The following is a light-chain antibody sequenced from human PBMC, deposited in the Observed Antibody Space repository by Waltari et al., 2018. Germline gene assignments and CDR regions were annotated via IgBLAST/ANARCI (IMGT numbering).Light chain of an antibody. J-gene: IGKJ4*01. Sequence: DIVMTQSPDSLAVSLGERATINCQSSQTVLSSSNNKTYLTWYQQKPGQPPKLLVYWASTRESGVPDRFSGSGSGTDFTLTISSLQAEDVAVYFCQQYYSLPLTFGGGTKVEIK. CDR1: QTVLSSSNNKTY. CDR3: QQYYSLPLT. CDR2: WAS. V-gene: IGKV4-1*01.